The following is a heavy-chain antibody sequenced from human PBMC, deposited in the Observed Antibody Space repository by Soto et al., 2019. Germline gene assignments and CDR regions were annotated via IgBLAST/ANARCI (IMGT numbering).Heavy chain of an antibody. CDR1: GDSVSINIAA. D-gene: IGHD3-10*02. V-gene: IGHV6-1*01. Sequence: SQTLSLTCALSGDSVSINIAAWDLIRQSPSRGLEWLGRTYYRSKWYTNYAVSVRSRITINPDTSENQFTLQLISVTPEDTAIYYCARNVGGPRDSWGQGTLVTVSS. CDR2: TYYRSKWYT. CDR3: ARNVGGPRDS. J-gene: IGHJ4*02.